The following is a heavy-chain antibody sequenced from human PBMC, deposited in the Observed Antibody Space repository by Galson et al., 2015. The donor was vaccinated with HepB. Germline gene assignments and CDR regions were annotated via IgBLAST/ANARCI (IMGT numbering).Heavy chain of an antibody. Sequence: SLRLSCAASGFTFDDYAMHWVRQAPGKGLERVAGISWIRCTKDYADSVNGRFTISRDNANNSLFLQMPSLRADDTAFYYCAKGANLATQLKTAFGNWGQGTLVTVSS. CDR2: ISWIRCTK. CDR3: AKGANLATQLKTAFGN. D-gene: IGHD4-23*01. V-gene: IGHV3-9*01. J-gene: IGHJ4*02. CDR1: GFTFDDYA.